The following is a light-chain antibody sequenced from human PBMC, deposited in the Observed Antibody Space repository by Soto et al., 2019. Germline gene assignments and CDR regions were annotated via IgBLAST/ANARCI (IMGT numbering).Light chain of an antibody. Sequence: EIVLTQSPATLSLSPGERVTLSCRASQSVSNSLAWYQQKPGQPPRLLIYGASNRATGIPDRFSGSGSGTDFTLTISRLEPEDFAVYYCQQYGSSGTFGQGTKVDIK. CDR3: QQYGSSGT. J-gene: IGKJ1*01. V-gene: IGKV3-20*01. CDR1: QSVSNS. CDR2: GAS.